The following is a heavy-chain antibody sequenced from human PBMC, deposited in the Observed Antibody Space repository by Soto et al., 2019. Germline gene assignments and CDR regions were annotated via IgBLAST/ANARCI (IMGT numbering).Heavy chain of an antibody. V-gene: IGHV3-7*01. CDR1: GFTFRSSW. Sequence: PGGSLRLACEASGFTFRSSWMSWVRQAPGKGLEWVSYIKPDGSETYYVDSVRGRFTISRDNAQNSLYLQMNSLRAEDTALYYRERHPSFGAFQIWGQ. CDR3: ERHPSFGAFQI. D-gene: IGHD3-10*01. CDR2: IKPDGSET. J-gene: IGHJ6*01.